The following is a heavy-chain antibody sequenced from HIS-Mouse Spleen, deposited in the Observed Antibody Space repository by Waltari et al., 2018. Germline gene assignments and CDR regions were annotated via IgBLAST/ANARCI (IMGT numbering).Heavy chain of an antibody. D-gene: IGHD6-13*01. CDR1: GGSISSSSYY. V-gene: IGHV4-39*07. J-gene: IGHJ2*01. CDR2: IYYSGST. CDR3: AREIPYSSSWYDWYFDL. Sequence: QLQLQESGPGLVKPSETLSLTCTVSGGSISSSSYYWGRIRHPPGKGREWIGSIYYSGSTYSNPSLKSRVTISVDTSKNQFSLKLSSVTAADTAVYYCAREIPYSSSWYDWYFDLWGRGTLVTVSS.